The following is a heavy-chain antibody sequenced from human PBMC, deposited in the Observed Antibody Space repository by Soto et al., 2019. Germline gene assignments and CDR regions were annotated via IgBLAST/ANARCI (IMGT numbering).Heavy chain of an antibody. CDR2: IFSNDEK. Sequence: SGPTLVNPTETLTLTCTVSGFSLSNARMGVSWIRQPPGKALEWLAHIFSNDEKSYSTSLKSRLTISKDTSKSQVVLTMTNMEPVDTATYYCARIEMDYYYDSSGSYYYGMDVWGQGTTVTVSS. D-gene: IGHD3-22*01. CDR1: GFSLSNARMG. CDR3: ARIEMDYYYDSSGSYYYGMDV. V-gene: IGHV2-26*01. J-gene: IGHJ6*02.